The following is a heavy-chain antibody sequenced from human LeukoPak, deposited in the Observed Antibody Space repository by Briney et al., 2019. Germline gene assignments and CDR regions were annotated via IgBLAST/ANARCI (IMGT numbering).Heavy chain of an antibody. D-gene: IGHD4-23*01. CDR3: ARSGGRPDAFDI. CDR1: GGSISSSSYY. J-gene: IGHJ3*02. CDR2: IYYSGST. V-gene: IGHV4-39*07. Sequence: SETLSLTCTVSGGSISSSSYYWGWIRQPPGKGLEWTGSIYYSGSTYYNPSLKSRVTISVDTSKNQFSLKLSSVTAADTAVYYCARSGGRPDAFDIWGQGTMVTVSS.